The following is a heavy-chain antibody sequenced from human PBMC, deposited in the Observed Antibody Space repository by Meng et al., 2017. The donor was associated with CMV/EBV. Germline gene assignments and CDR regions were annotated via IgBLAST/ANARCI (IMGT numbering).Heavy chain of an antibody. D-gene: IGHD7-27*01. CDR3: ARVQTGDYSYYFDY. CDR1: GGTFSSYA. V-gene: IGHV1-69*10. J-gene: IGHJ4*02. Sequence: SVKVSCKASGGTFSSYAISWVRQAPGQGLEWMGGIIPILGIANYAQKFQGRVTITADKSTSTAYMELSSLGSEDTAVYYCARVQTGDYSYYFDYWGQGTLVTVSS. CDR2: IIPILGIA.